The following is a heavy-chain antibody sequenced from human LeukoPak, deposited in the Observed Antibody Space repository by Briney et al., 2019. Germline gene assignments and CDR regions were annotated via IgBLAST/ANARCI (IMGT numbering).Heavy chain of an antibody. D-gene: IGHD6-6*01. V-gene: IGHV4-59*01. J-gene: IGHJ6*03. CDR1: GGSFSAYY. CDR3: AGTWYSSSSYYYYYYMDV. CDR2: IYYSGST. Sequence: SETLSLTCAVSGGSFSAYYWSWIRQPPGKGLEWIGYIYYSGSTNYNPSLKSRVTISVDTSKNQFSLKLSSVTAADTAVYYCAGTWYSSSSYYYYYYMDVWGKGTTVTVSS.